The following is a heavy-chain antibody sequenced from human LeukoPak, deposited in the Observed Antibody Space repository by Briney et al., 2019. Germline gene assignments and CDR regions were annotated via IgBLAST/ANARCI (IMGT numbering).Heavy chain of an antibody. V-gene: IGHV4-34*01. Sequence: PSETLSLTCAVYVGSFRGYYWGWIPQPPGKGLEWIGEINHSGSTNYNPSLKSRVTISVDTSNNQFSLKLSSVTAADTAVYYCASGRKRLLWFGELLSVDNWFDPWGQGTMVTVSS. CDR1: VGSFRGYY. J-gene: IGHJ5*02. CDR3: ASGRKRLLWFGELLSVDNWFDP. CDR2: INHSGST. D-gene: IGHD3-10*01.